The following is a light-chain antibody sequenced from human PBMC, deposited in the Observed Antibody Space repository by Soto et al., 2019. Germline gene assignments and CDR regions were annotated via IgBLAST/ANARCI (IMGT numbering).Light chain of an antibody. J-gene: IGLJ1*01. CDR2: GVT. Sequence: QSVVTHPASVPGSPGQSITISCTGTSSDVGAYYSVSWYQHHPGKAPKLIIYGVTNRPSGVSNRFSGSKSGNTASLTISGLQAEDEADYHCSSYTSGSSHYVFGTGTKVTVL. CDR1: SSDVGAYYS. CDR3: SSYTSGSSHYV. V-gene: IGLV2-14*01.